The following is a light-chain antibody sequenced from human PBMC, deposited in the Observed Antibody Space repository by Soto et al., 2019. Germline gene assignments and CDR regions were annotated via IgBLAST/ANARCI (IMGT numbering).Light chain of an antibody. CDR3: QQRSNRIT. CDR1: QSVAGS. V-gene: IGKV3-11*01. Sequence: EFVLTQSPATLSLSPGERAILSCRASQSVAGSLAWYQQKPGQAPRLLIYDISTRAAAIPARFSGSGSWTDFTLTVSSLEPEDFALYYCQQRSNRITFGQGTRLEIK. J-gene: IGKJ5*01. CDR2: DIS.